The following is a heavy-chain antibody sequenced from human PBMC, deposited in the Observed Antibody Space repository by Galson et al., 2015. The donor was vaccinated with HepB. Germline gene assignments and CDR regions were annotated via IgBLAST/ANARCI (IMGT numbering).Heavy chain of an antibody. V-gene: IGHV6-1*01. CDR2: TYYRSKWYN. CDR1: GDSVSSNSAA. CDR3: ARERSRTFYNNSWYPYHSHY. Sequence: CAISGDSVSSNSAAWSWIRQSPSRGLEWLGRTYYRSKWYNDFAVSVKSRITINPDTSKNQFSLQLNSVTPEDTAVYYCARERSRTFYNNSWYPYHSHYCVPRTLSTPAS. J-gene: IGHJ4*02. D-gene: IGHD6-13*01.